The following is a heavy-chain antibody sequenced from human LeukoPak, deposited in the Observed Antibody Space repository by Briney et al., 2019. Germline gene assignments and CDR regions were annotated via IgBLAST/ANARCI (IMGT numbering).Heavy chain of an antibody. D-gene: IGHD2-2*01. CDR1: GYTFTSYY. V-gene: IGHV1-69*13. CDR3: AGDRVGPGYCSSTSCYQYYFDY. Sequence: SVKVSCKASGYTFTSYYMHWVRQAPGQGLEWMGGIIPIFGTANYAQKFQGRVTITADESTSTAYMELSSLRSEDTAVYYCAGDRVGPGYCSSTSCYQYYFDYWGQGTLVTVSS. CDR2: IIPIFGTA. J-gene: IGHJ4*02.